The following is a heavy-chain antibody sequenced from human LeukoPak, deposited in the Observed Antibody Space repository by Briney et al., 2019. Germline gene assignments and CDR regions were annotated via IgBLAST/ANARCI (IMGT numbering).Heavy chain of an antibody. Sequence: GGSLLLSCAASGFTFSSYWMNWARQAPGKGLKWVASINHNGNVNYYVDSVKGRFTISRDNAKNSLYLQMSNLRAEDTAVYFCARGGGLDVWGQGATVTVSS. V-gene: IGHV3-7*03. CDR2: INHNGNVN. D-gene: IGHD3-16*01. J-gene: IGHJ6*02. CDR1: GFTFSSYW. CDR3: ARGGGLDV.